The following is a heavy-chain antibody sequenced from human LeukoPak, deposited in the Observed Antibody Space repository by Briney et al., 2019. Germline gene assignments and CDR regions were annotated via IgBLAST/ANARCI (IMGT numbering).Heavy chain of an antibody. J-gene: IGHJ4*02. CDR2: ISYDGSNK. CDR3: AIWGPPAVAGFDY. D-gene: IGHD6-19*01. CDR1: GFTFSSYG. Sequence: GGSLRLSCAASGFTFSSYGMHWVRQAPGKGLEWVAVISYDGSNKYYVDSVKGRFTISRDNSKNTLYLQMNSLRAEDTAVYYCAIWGPPAVAGFDYWGQGTLVTVSS. V-gene: IGHV3-30*03.